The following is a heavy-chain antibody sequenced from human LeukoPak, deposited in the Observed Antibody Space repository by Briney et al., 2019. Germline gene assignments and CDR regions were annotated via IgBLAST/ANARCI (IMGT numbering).Heavy chain of an antibody. CDR1: GFTFDDYG. D-gene: IGHD3-16*01. V-gene: IGHV3-20*03. Sequence: GGSLRLSFAASGFTFDDYGMSWVRQAPGKGLEWVSGMNWNGGSTGYADSVKGRFTISRDNAKNSLYLQMSSLRAEDAAVYYCAREGGYQYYYAMDVWGQGTTVTVSS. J-gene: IGHJ6*02. CDR2: MNWNGGST. CDR3: AREGGYQYYYAMDV.